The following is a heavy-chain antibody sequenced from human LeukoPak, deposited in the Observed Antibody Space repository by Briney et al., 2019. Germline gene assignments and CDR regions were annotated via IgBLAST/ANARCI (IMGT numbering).Heavy chain of an antibody. Sequence: GGSLRLSCTASGFTFGDYAMSWFRQAPGKGLEWVGFIRSKAYGGTTEYAASVKGRFTISRDDSKSIAYLQMNSLKTEDTAVYYCTRGYCSSTSCYERGSLSDYWGQGTLVTVSS. J-gene: IGHJ4*02. CDR2: IRSKAYGGTT. CDR3: TRGYCSSTSCYERGSLSDY. D-gene: IGHD2-2*01. CDR1: GFTFGDYA. V-gene: IGHV3-49*03.